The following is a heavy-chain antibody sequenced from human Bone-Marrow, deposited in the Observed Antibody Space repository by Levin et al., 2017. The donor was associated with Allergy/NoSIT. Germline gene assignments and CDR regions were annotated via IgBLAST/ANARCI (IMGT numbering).Heavy chain of an antibody. CDR2: IYSSGST. V-gene: IGHV4-59*01. CDR3: ARAPGKSNRFDF. D-gene: IGHD3-10*01. Sequence: SQTLSLTCTVSGGSINNYYWSWIRRPPGKGLEWIGYIYSSGSTNYNPSLKSRVTISVDTSKSQFSLNLNSMTAADTAIYYCARAPGKSNRFDFWGQGTLVTVSA. J-gene: IGHJ4*02. CDR1: GGSINNYY.